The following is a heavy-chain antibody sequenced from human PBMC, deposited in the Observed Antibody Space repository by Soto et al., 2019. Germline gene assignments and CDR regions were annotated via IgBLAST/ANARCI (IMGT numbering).Heavy chain of an antibody. V-gene: IGHV1-18*01. CDR2: ISAYNGNT. J-gene: IGHJ5*02. CDR3: ARIGAKQLSRGGSGGWFDP. Sequence: ASVKVSCKASGYTFTSYGISLVRQAPGQGLEWMGWISAYNGNTNYAQKLQGRVTMTTDTSTSTAYMELRSLRSDDTAVYYCARIGAKQLSRGGSGGWFDPWGQGTLVTVSS. D-gene: IGHD6-13*01. CDR1: GYTFTSYG.